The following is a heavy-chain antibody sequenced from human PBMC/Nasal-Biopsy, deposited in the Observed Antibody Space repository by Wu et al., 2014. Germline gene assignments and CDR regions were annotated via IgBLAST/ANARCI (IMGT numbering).Heavy chain of an antibody. CDR1: GFSLNTSGVG. J-gene: IGHJ5*02. D-gene: IGHD3-22*01. Sequence: LVKPTQTLTLTCTFSGFSLNTSGVGVGWIRQPPRKALEWLALIFGDDDKHYSPSLNGSLSITKDTSKNQVVLTMTNVDPVDTATYYCAHRRYYYDYNWFDPWGPGTLVTVSS. CDR2: IFGDDDK. V-gene: IGHV2-5*02. CDR3: AHRRYYYDYNWFDP.